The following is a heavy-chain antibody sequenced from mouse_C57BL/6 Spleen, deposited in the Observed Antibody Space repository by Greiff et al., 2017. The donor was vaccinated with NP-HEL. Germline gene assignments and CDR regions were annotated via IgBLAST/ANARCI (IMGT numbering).Heavy chain of an antibody. J-gene: IGHJ3*01. CDR1: GFTFSSYA. CDR2: ISSGGDYI. CDR3: TRGESGAWFAY. Sequence: EVQLVESGEGLVKPGGSLKLSCAASGFTFSSYAMSWVRQTPEKRLEWVAYISSGGDYIYYADTVKGRFPISRDNARNTLYLQMSSLKSEDTAMYYCTRGESGAWFAYWGQGTLVTVSA. V-gene: IGHV5-9-1*02.